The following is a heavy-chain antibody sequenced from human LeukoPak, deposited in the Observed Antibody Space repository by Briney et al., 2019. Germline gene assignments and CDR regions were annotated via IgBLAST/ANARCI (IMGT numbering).Heavy chain of an antibody. D-gene: IGHD1-26*01. V-gene: IGHV3-23*01. Sequence: QPGGSLRLSCAASGFTFSSYAMRWLRHAPGKGLEWVSAISGSGGSTYYADSVKGRFTASRDNSKNTLYLQMNSLRAEDTAVYCCAKDPVAVGATSLNYFDYWGQGTLVTVSS. CDR3: AKDPVAVGATSLNYFDY. CDR1: GFTFSSYA. CDR2: ISGSGGST. J-gene: IGHJ4*02.